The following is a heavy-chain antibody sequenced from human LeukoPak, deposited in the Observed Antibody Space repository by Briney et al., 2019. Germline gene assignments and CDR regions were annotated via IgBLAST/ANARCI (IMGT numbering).Heavy chain of an antibody. CDR1: GFTFSSYA. D-gene: IGHD3-10*01. V-gene: IGHV3-23*01. CDR3: TKDVANAMVRGVVSPNAFDF. Sequence: GGSLRLSCAASGFTFSSYAMNWVRQAPGKGLEWVSVISGSGGSTYYADSVKGRFTISRDNSKIPLYLQMNSLRAEDTAVYYGTKDVANAMVRGVVSPNAFDFWGQGTMVTVSS. CDR2: ISGSGGST. J-gene: IGHJ3*01.